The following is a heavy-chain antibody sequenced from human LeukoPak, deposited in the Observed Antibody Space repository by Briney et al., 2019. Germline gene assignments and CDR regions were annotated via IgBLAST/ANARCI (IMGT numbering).Heavy chain of an antibody. CDR2: ISDDSSFT. V-gene: IGHV3-23*01. J-gene: IGHJ4*02. CDR1: GLRFRGYA. Sequence: PGGSLRLSCVASGLRFRGYAMNWVRQAPGKGLECISTISDDSSFTYYADSVKGRSAISRDDSKNTLYLQMNNLKVEDTAVYYCAKGRCSGVGCDSFHSWGQGALVTVSS. D-gene: IGHD2-15*01. CDR3: AKGRCSGVGCDSFHS.